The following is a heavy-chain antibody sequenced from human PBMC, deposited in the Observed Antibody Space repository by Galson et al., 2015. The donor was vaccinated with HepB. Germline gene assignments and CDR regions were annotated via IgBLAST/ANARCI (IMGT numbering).Heavy chain of an antibody. Sequence: QSGAEVKKPGESLKISCKGSGYSFTSYWIGWVRQMPGKGLEWMGIIYPGDSDTRYSPSFQGQVTISADKSISTAYLQWSSLKASDTAMYYCARQGYRSGGSCHTFDYWGQGTLVTVSS. CDR1: GYSFTSYW. J-gene: IGHJ4*02. CDR2: IYPGDSDT. CDR3: ARQGYRSGGSCHTFDY. V-gene: IGHV5-51*01. D-gene: IGHD2-15*01.